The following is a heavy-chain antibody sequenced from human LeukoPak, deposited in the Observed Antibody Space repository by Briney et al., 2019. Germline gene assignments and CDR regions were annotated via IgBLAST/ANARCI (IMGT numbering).Heavy chain of an antibody. V-gene: IGHV3-74*01. CDR1: GFTVSSNY. Sequence: GGSLRLSCAASGFTVSSNYMSWVRQAPGKGLVWVSRISDGGSTTTYADSVKGRFTISRDNAKNTLYLQMNGLRAEDTAVYYCSRSAYYDGSGNYYDYWGQGTLVTVSS. CDR2: ISDGGSTT. CDR3: SRSAYYDGSGNYYDY. J-gene: IGHJ4*02. D-gene: IGHD3-22*01.